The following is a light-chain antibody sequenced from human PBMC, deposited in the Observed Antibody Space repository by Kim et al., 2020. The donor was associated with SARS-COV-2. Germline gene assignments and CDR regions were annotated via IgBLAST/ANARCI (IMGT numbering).Light chain of an antibody. J-gene: IGLJ2*01. V-gene: IGLV3-9*01. CDR2: RDK. Sequence: SVARGQTATIPCGGNNIENKKVHWYHQRPGQAPVLVMYRDKKRPSGIPERLSGSNSGNTATLTISRVEAGDEGDYYCQVWDSRTVVFGGGTQLTVL. CDR1: NIENKK. CDR3: QVWDSRTVV.